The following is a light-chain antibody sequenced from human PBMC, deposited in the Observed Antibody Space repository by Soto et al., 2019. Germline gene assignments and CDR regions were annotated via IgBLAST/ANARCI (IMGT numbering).Light chain of an antibody. CDR2: GAS. Sequence: DIQMAQSPSSLSASVGDTITITCRASRNINTYLNWYQQKPGKAPKLLIFGASSLQSGVPSRFSGSGSRTDFTLTINSLQPEVFATYCCQQTSAAPSTFGPGTKVDIK. V-gene: IGKV1-39*01. CDR3: QQTSAAPST. J-gene: IGKJ3*01. CDR1: RNINTY.